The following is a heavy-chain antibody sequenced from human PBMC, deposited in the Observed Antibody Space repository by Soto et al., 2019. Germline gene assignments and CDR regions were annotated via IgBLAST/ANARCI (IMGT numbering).Heavy chain of an antibody. Sequence: QLQLLESGPGLVKASETLSLTCSVSGGSISTSRSYWAWIRQPPGKGLEWLANIFYSGSTFYNPSLASRVSVSVDTSKNEFSLKLRSVTDSDTAVYYCARQPTTGDTDLWFDPWCQGTLVTVSS. CDR2: IFYSGST. V-gene: IGHV4-39*01. CDR1: GGSISTSRSY. D-gene: IGHD2-21*01. CDR3: ARQPTTGDTDLWFDP. J-gene: IGHJ5*02.